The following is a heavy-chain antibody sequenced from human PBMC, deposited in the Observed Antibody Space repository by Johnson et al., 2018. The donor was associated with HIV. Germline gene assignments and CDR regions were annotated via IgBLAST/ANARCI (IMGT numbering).Heavy chain of an antibody. CDR3: AKDQWTSSWTNDAFDF. D-gene: IGHD6-13*01. V-gene: IGHV3-23*04. CDR2: ISGSGDSI. Sequence: VQLVESGGGVVQPGRSLRLSCSASGFTFSSYAMSWVRQAAGKGLEWVSGISGSGDSIGYADSVKGRFTISRDNSKNTMYLQMNSLTGEDTAVYYCAKDQWTSSWTNDAFDFWGQGTMVTVSS. J-gene: IGHJ3*01. CDR1: GFTFSSYA.